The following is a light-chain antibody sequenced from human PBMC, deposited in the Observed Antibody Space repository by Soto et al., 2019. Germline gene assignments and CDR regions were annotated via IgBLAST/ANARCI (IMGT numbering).Light chain of an antibody. V-gene: IGKV1-5*01. Sequence: DIQMTQSPSTLSASVGDRVTITCRASQSINSWLAWYQQKPGKAPKLLIYGVSSLESGVPSRFTGNGSGTEFSLTISSLQPHDLATYYCQQYKTYPWTFGQGTKVEIK. CDR2: GVS. CDR3: QQYKTYPWT. CDR1: QSINSW. J-gene: IGKJ1*01.